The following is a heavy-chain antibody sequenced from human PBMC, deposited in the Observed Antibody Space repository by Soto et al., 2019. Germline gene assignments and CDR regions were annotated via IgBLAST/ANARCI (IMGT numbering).Heavy chain of an antibody. V-gene: IGHV4-30-4*01. CDR1: GGSISSGDYY. CDR2: IYYSGNT. J-gene: IGHJ4*02. CDR3: ARGLTYYYDSNGYPFAY. D-gene: IGHD3-22*01. Sequence: PSETLSLTCTVSGGSISSGDYYWSWIRQPPGKGLEWIGYIYYSGNTDYNPSLKSRVTISVDTSRNQFSLNLNSVTAADTAVYYCARGLTYYYDSNGYPFAYWGQGTLVTVSS.